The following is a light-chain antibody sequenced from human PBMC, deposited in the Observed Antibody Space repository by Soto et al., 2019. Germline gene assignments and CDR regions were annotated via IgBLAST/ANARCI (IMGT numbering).Light chain of an antibody. CDR2: DAS. V-gene: IGKV1-5*01. CDR1: QSITTW. Sequence: DIQMTQSPSTVSAYVGDSVTITCRASQSITTWLAWYQQRPGKAPKLLIYDASSLESGVPSRFSGSGSGTEFTLTISSLQPDDFATYYCQQYNSYSPTFGQGTKVDI. CDR3: QQYNSYSPT. J-gene: IGKJ1*01.